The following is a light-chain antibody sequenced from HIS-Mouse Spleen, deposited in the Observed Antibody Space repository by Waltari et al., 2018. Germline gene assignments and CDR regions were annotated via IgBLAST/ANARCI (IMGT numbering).Light chain of an antibody. Sequence: QSVLTQPPSASGTPGQRVTISCSGSNSNIGSNTVNWYQQLPGTAPKLLIYSNNQRPSGVPDRFSGSKSGTSASVAISGLQSGDEADYYCAAWDDSLNGWVFGGGTKLTVL. CDR2: SNN. J-gene: IGLJ3*02. CDR1: NSNIGSNT. CDR3: AAWDDSLNGWV. V-gene: IGLV1-44*01.